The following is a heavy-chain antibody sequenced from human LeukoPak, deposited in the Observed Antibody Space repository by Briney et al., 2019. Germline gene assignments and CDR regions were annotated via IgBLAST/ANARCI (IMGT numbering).Heavy chain of an antibody. CDR3: AKDYPYDFWSGSCLDY. V-gene: IGHV3-23*01. D-gene: IGHD3-3*01. Sequence: GGSLRLSCAASGFTFSNYAMSWVRQAPGRGLEWVSAISGSGGSTYYADSLKGRFTISRDNSKNTLYLQMNSLRAEDTAVYYCAKDYPYDFWSGSCLDYWGQGTLVTVSS. CDR2: ISGSGGST. CDR1: GFTFSNYA. J-gene: IGHJ4*02.